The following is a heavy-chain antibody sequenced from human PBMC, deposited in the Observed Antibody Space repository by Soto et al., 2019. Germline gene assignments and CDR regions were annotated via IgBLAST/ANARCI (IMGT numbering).Heavy chain of an antibody. V-gene: IGHV4-4*02. CDR3: ARSPSSSWYGGGAFDI. CDR1: GGSTSSSNW. CDR2: SYHSGST. Sequence: SETLSLTCTVSGGSTSSSNWWSWVRQPPGKGLEWIGESYHSGSTNYKPTLQSRVTISVGKSENQFSLKMRSVTAADTAVYYCARSPSSSWYGGGAFDIWGQGTMVTVSS. D-gene: IGHD6-13*01. J-gene: IGHJ3*02.